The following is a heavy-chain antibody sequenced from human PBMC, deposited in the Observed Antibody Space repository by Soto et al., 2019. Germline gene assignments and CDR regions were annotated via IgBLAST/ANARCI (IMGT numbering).Heavy chain of an antibody. CDR1: GGSFSGYY. D-gene: IGHD2-2*01. J-gene: IGHJ6*03. Sequence: PSETLSLTCAVYGGSFSGYYWSWIRQPPGKGLEWIGEINHSGSTNYNPSLKSRVTISVDTSKNQFSLKLSSVTAADTAVYYCARGVGYCSSTSCYELITYYYYYYYMDVWGKGTTVTVSS. CDR2: INHSGST. V-gene: IGHV4-34*01. CDR3: ARGVGYCSSTSCYELITYYYYYYYMDV.